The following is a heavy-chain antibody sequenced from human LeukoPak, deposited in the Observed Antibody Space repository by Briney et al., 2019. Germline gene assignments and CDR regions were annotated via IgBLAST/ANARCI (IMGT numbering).Heavy chain of an antibody. V-gene: IGHV3-9*01. D-gene: IGHD3-10*01. Sequence: PGGSLRLSCAASGFTFDNYAMHWVRKVPGKGLEWVSGISWNGGIIGYADSVKGRFTISRDSAKNSLYLQMNSLGVEDTALYYCAKGGLRLYFGQFHYWGQGTLVTVSS. CDR2: ISWNGGII. CDR3: AKGGLRLYFGQFHY. J-gene: IGHJ4*02. CDR1: GFTFDNYA.